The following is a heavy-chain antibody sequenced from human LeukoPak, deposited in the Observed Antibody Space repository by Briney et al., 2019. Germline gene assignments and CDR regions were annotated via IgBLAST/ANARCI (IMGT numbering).Heavy chain of an antibody. V-gene: IGHV1-69*06. CDR2: IIPIFGTA. Sequence: SVKVSCKASGGTCSSYAISWVRQAPGQGLEWMGGIIPIFGTANYAQKFQGRVTITADKSTSTAYMELSSLRSEDTAVYYCARALPDALGGIGNAFDIWGQGTMVTVSS. J-gene: IGHJ3*02. CDR3: ARALPDALGGIGNAFDI. CDR1: GGTCSSYA. D-gene: IGHD3-16*01.